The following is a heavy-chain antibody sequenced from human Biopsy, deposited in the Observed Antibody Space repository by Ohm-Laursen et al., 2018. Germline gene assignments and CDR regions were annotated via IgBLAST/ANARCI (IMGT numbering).Heavy chain of an antibody. Sequence: ASVKVSCNASGYTFTTYYIHWVRQAPGQGLEWMGIINPGGNSTAYTQNFQGRVTMTWDTSTTTVYMELSSLRSEDTAVYYCALAAAQTVTHFDYWGQGTLVTVSS. CDR2: INPGGNST. V-gene: IGHV1-46*01. D-gene: IGHD4-17*01. J-gene: IGHJ4*02. CDR1: GYTFTTYY. CDR3: ALAAAQTVTHFDY.